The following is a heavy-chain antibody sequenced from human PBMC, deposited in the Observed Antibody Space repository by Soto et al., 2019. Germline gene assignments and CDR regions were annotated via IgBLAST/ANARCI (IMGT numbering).Heavy chain of an antibody. V-gene: IGHV3-23*01. Sequence: LRLSCAASGFTFSSYAMSWVRQAPGKGLEWVSAISYGGGTTYYADSVKGRFTISRDNSKNTLYLQMNSLRAEDTAVYYCAKNPGYYYDSTGYHFDYWGQGTLVTVSS. D-gene: IGHD3-22*01. J-gene: IGHJ4*02. CDR2: ISYGGGTT. CDR3: AKNPGYYYDSTGYHFDY. CDR1: GFTFSSYA.